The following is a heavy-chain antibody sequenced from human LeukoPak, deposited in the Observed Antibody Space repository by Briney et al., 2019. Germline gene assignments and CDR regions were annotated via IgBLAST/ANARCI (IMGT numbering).Heavy chain of an antibody. V-gene: IGHV1-69*04. CDR2: IIPILGIA. CDR3: ARDDFWSGYYHDY. CDR1: GGTFISYA. Sequence: SVKVSCKASGGTFISYAISWVRQAPGQGLEWMGRIIPILGIANYAQKFQGRVTITADKSTSTAYMELSSLRSEDTAVYYCARDDFWSGYYHDYWGQGTLVTVSS. J-gene: IGHJ4*02. D-gene: IGHD3-3*01.